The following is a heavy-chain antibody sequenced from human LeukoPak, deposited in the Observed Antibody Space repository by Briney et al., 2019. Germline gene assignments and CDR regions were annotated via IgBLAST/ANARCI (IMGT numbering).Heavy chain of an antibody. D-gene: IGHD2-8*01. J-gene: IGHJ4*02. CDR1: GFTFSSYS. CDR3: AGYCTNGVCYKPTDY. Sequence: GGSLRLSCAASGFTFSSYSMNWVRQAPGKGLEWVSYISSSSSYIYYADSVKGRFTISRDNAKNSLYLQMNSLRAEDTAVYYCAGYCTNGVCYKPTDYWGQGTLVTVSS. CDR2: ISSSSSYI. V-gene: IGHV3-21*05.